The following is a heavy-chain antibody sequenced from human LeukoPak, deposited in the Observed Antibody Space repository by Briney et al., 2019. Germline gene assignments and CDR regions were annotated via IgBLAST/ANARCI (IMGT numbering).Heavy chain of an antibody. V-gene: IGHV3-23*01. Sequence: PGGSLRLSCAASGFTFNSYAMSWVRQAPGKGLEWVSAISGSGGSTYYADSVKGRFTISRDNSKNTLYLQMNSLRAEDTAVYYCAKDILRTAMVEYFQHWGQGTLVTVSS. CDR2: ISGSGGST. D-gene: IGHD5-18*01. CDR1: GFTFNSYA. CDR3: AKDILRTAMVEYFQH. J-gene: IGHJ1*01.